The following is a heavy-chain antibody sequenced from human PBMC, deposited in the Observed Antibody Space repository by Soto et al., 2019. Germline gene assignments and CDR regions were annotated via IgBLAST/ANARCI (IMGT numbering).Heavy chain of an antibody. D-gene: IGHD3-10*01. J-gene: IGHJ4*02. CDR3: TRDIGGKGAY. V-gene: IGHV3-74*01. CDR2: IDEYGSTI. CDR1: GFTFISYW. Sequence: GGSLRLSCAASGFTFISYWMHWVRQVPGKGLLWVSRIDEYGSTINYADSVKGRFTISRDNARNTLYLEMSSLRAEDTALYYCTRDIGGKGAYWGPGTLVTVSS.